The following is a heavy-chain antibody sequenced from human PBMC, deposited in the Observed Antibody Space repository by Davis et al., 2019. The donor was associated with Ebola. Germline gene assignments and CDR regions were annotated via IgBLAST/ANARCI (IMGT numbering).Heavy chain of an antibody. CDR2: INHSGST. CDR3: ARDMRFYYDSSGYYYASAFDI. D-gene: IGHD3-22*01. J-gene: IGHJ3*02. V-gene: IGHV4-34*01. Sequence: SETLSLTCAVYGGSFSGYYWSWIRQPPGKGLEWIGEINHSGSTNYNPSLKSRVTISVDTSKNQFSLKLSSVTAADTAVYYCARDMRFYYDSSGYYYASAFDIWGQGTMVTVSS. CDR1: GGSFSGYY.